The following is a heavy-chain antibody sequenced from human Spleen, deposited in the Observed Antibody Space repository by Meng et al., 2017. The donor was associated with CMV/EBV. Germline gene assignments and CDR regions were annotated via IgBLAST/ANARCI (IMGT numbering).Heavy chain of an antibody. CDR2: IYYSGST. CDR3: ARGGGSGSYLFDY. CDR1: GGSISSSSYY. Sequence: SETLSLTCTVSGGSISSSSYYWGWICQPPGKGLEWIGSIYYSGSTYYNPSLKSRVTISVDTSKNQFSLKLSSVTAADTAVYYCARGGGSGSYLFDYWGQGTLVTVSS. V-gene: IGHV4-39*07. D-gene: IGHD3-10*01. J-gene: IGHJ4*02.